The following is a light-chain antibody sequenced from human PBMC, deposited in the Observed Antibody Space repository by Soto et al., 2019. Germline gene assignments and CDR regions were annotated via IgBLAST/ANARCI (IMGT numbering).Light chain of an antibody. Sequence: EIVMTQSPATLSVSPGERATLSCRASQSISSNLAWYQQKPGQAPRLLMFRTSSRATGFPARFSGSGSGTEFTLTIRSLQSEDFAVYYCKQYNNWPRTFGQGTKVDIK. CDR2: RTS. J-gene: IGKJ1*01. CDR3: KQYNNWPRT. CDR1: QSISSN. V-gene: IGKV3D-15*01.